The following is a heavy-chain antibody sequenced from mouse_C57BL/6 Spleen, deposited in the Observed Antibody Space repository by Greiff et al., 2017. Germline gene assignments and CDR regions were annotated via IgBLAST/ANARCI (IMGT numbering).Heavy chain of an antibody. V-gene: IGHV14-4*01. Sequence: VQLQQSGAELVRPGASVKLSCTASGFNIKDDYMHWVKQRTEQGLEWIGWIDPENGDTEYASKFQGKATITADTSSNTAYLQLSRLTSEDTAVYYCTLFTTIVAHYYAMDYWGQGTSVTVSS. J-gene: IGHJ4*01. CDR3: TLFTTIVAHYYAMDY. D-gene: IGHD1-1*01. CDR2: IDPENGDT. CDR1: GFNIKDDY.